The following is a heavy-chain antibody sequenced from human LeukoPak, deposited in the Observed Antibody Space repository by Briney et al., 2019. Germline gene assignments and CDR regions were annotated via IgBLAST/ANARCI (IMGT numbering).Heavy chain of an antibody. CDR2: ISYDGSNK. CDR3: AKEYAAAGFDY. V-gene: IGHV3-30*18. J-gene: IGHJ4*02. D-gene: IGHD6-13*01. CDR1: GFTFSSYG. Sequence: GGSLRLSCAASGFTFSSYGMHWVRQAPGKGLEWVAVISYDGSNKYYADSVKGRFTISRDNSKNTLYLQMNSLRAEDTAVYYCAKEYAAAGFDYWGQGTLVTVSS.